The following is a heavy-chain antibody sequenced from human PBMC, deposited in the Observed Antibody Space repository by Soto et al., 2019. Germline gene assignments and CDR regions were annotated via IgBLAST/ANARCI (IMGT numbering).Heavy chain of an antibody. CDR1: GFTFSNYW. CDR3: VTAPPAPSIGAD. Sequence: GGSLRLSCAASGFTFSNYWMYWVRQAPGKGLVWVSRINTDGSGTRYADSVKGRFTISRDNAKNTLNLQMNSLRVEDTAVYYCVTAPPAPSIGADWGQGTLVTVSS. D-gene: IGHD6-13*01. V-gene: IGHV3-74*01. J-gene: IGHJ4*02. CDR2: INTDGSGT.